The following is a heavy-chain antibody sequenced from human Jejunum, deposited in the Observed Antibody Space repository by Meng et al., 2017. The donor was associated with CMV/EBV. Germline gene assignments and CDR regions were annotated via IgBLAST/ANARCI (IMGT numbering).Heavy chain of an antibody. CDR2: YYGGAT. Sequence: SGFTFSDFAMGWVRQAPGKGLEWVSSVYYGGATYYADSVKGRFTISRDNSKNTLYLQMNSLRAEDTAVYYCAKDSYGDYVTNYFDYWGQGTLVTVS. D-gene: IGHD4-17*01. J-gene: IGHJ4*02. V-gene: IGHV3-23*01. CDR1: GFTFSDFA. CDR3: AKDSYGDYVTNYFDY.